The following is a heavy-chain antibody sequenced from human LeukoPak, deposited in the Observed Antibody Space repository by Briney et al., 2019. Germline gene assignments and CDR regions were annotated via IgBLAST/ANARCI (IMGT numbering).Heavy chain of an antibody. Sequence: GESLKISCQGSGYSFTNYWIGWVRQMPGKGLEWMGIIYPVDSDTRYSPSFQGQVTISADKSVNTAYLQWSSLRASDTAIYYCARLSITTSLRLYYFDYWGQGTLVTVPS. CDR3: ARLSITTSLRLYYFDY. CDR1: GYSFTNYW. V-gene: IGHV5-51*01. D-gene: IGHD2/OR15-2a*01. CDR2: IYPVDSDT. J-gene: IGHJ4*02.